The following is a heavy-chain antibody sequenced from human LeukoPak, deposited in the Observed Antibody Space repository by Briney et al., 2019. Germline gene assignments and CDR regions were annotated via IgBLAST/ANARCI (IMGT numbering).Heavy chain of an antibody. CDR2: ISYDGSNK. CDR1: GFTFSSYA. D-gene: IGHD1-26*01. V-gene: IGHV3-30-3*01. J-gene: IGHJ3*02. CDR3: ARDYRAGGGATFAFEI. Sequence: GGSLRLSCAASGFTFSSYAMHWVRQAPGKGLEWVAVISYDGSNKYYADSVKGRFTISRDNSKNTLYLQMNSLRAEDTAVYYCARDYRAGGGATFAFEIWGQGTMVTVSS.